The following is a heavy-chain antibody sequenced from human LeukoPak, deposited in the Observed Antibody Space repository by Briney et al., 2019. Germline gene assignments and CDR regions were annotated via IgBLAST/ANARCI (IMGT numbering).Heavy chain of an antibody. J-gene: IGHJ4*02. D-gene: IGHD3-22*01. CDR2: IYYSGST. CDR1: GGSISSYY. CDR3: AGLVGRYSSGLYYYYFDY. Sequence: PPETLSLTCTVSGGSISSYYWSWIRQPPGKGLEWIGYIYYSGSTNYNPSLKSRVTISVDTSKNQFFLNLSSVTAADTAVYYCAGLVGRYSSGLYYYYFDYWGQGTLVTVSS. V-gene: IGHV4-59*12.